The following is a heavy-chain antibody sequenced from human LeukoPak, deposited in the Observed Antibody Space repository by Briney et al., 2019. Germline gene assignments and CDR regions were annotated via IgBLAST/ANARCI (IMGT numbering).Heavy chain of an antibody. V-gene: IGHV3-66*01. D-gene: IGHD4/OR15-4a*01. CDR2: LYSGGST. J-gene: IGHJ4*02. CDR3: AKDLVLHDSS. CDR1: GFTVSSNY. Sequence: PGGSLRLSCAASGFTVSSNYMSWVRQAPGKGLEWVSVLYSGGSTYYAASVKGRFTISRDNSKNTLYLQMNSLRAEDTAVYYCAKDLVLHDSSGGQGTLVTVSS.